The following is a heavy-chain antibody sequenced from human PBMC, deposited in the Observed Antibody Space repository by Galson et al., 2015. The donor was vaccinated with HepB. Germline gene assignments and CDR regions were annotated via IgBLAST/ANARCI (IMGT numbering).Heavy chain of an antibody. D-gene: IGHD3-22*01. CDR3: ARDRYSSGDY. CDR1: GFTFSNYR. J-gene: IGHJ4*02. CDR2: IKSDGSST. V-gene: IGHV3-74*01. Sequence: SLRLSCAASGFTFSNYRMQWVRQAPGKGLVWVSRIKSDGSSTFYADSVKGRFTISRDNAKNTLYLQMNSLRAEDTAVYYCARDRYSSGDYWGQGTLVTISS.